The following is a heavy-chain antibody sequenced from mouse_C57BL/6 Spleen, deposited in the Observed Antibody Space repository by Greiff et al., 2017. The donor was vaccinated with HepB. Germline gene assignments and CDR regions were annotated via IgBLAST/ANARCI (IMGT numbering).Heavy chain of an antibody. D-gene: IGHD3-2*02. CDR3: ARGLRLQDYFDY. CDR2: IYPRSGNT. V-gene: IGHV1-81*01. CDR1: GYTFTSYG. Sequence: LQQSGAELARPGASVKLSCKASGYTFTSYGISWVKQRTGQGLEWIGEIYPRSGNTYYNEKFKGKATLTADKSSSTAYMELRSLTSEDSAVYFCARGLRLQDYFDYWGQGTTLTVSS. J-gene: IGHJ2*01.